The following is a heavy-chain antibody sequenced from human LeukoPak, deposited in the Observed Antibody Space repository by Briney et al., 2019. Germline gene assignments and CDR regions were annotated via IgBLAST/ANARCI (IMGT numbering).Heavy chain of an antibody. CDR3: ARRGHYGDSLDAFDI. CDR1: GFTFSGYS. J-gene: IGHJ3*02. V-gene: IGHV3-21*01. CDR2: ISSSSSYI. D-gene: IGHD4-17*01. Sequence: GGSLRLSCAASGFTFSGYSMNWVRQAPGKGLEWVSSISSSSSYIYYADSVKGRFTISRDNAKNSLYLQMNSLRAEDTAVYYCARRGHYGDSLDAFDIWGQGTMVTVSS.